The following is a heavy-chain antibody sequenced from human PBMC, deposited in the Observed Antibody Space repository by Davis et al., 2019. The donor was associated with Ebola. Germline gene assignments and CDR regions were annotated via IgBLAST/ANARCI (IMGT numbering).Heavy chain of an antibody. Sequence: PSETLSLTCTVSGGSISSSSYYWSWIRQPPGKGLEWIGYIYYSGSTYYNPSLKSRVTISVDTSKNQFSLKLSSVTAADTAVYYCARERGKGHYMDVWGKGTTVTVSS. CDR2: IYYSGST. V-gene: IGHV4-39*07. J-gene: IGHJ6*03. CDR1: GGSISSSSYY. CDR3: ARERGKGHYMDV.